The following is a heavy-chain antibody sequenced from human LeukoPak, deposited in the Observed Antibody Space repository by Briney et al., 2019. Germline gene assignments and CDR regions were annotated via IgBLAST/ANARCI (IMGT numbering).Heavy chain of an antibody. V-gene: IGHV4-59*01. J-gene: IGHJ6*03. CDR1: GGSISSYY. CDR2: IYYSGCT. CDR3: ARDRRYCTNGVCYYYYYYMDV. Sequence: PSETLSLTCTVCGGSISSYYWSWIRQPPGKGLEGIGYIYYSGCTNYNPSLKSRVTMSVDTSKNQFSLKLSSVTAADTAVYYCARDRRYCTNGVCYYYYYYMDVWGKGTTVTVSS. D-gene: IGHD2-8*01.